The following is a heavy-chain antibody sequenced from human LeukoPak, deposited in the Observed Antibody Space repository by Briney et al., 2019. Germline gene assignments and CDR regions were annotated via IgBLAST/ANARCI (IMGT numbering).Heavy chain of an antibody. V-gene: IGHV3-48*01. CDR3: AREYDSRARFDS. CDR2: NASSGSPI. D-gene: IGHD6-13*01. Sequence: GGSLRLSCVGSGDSFIRHSMNWVRRAPGKGLEWIAYNASSGSPIYYADSVKGRFTVSRDNARTSLFLHMNSLRAEDTAVYYCAREYDSRARFDSWGQGTLVTVS. CDR1: GDSFIRHS. J-gene: IGHJ4*02.